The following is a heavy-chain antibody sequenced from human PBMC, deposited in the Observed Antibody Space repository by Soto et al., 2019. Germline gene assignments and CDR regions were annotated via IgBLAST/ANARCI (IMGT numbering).Heavy chain of an antibody. J-gene: IGHJ6*02. CDR2: INHSGST. Sequence: SETLSLTCAVYGGSFSGYYWSWIRQPPGKGLEWIGEINHSGSTNYNPSLKSRVTISVDTSKNQFSLKLSSVTAADTAVYYCARFSGWYFGYYYGMDVWGQGTKVTVYS. CDR3: ARFSGWYFGYYYGMDV. D-gene: IGHD6-19*01. V-gene: IGHV4-34*01. CDR1: GGSFSGYY.